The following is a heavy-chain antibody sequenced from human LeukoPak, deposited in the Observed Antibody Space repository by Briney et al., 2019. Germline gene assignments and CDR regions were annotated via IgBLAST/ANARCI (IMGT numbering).Heavy chain of an antibody. CDR2: IKHDGSEK. CDR1: GFIFSNHW. CDR3: AKDINPSIAAAGTFGY. V-gene: IGHV3-7*03. Sequence: GGSLRLSCAASGFIFSNHWMSWVRQAPGKGPEWVANIKHDGSEKYYVDSVKGRFTISRDNAKNSLYLQMNSLRAEDTALYYCAKDINPSIAAAGTFGYWGQGTLVTVSS. J-gene: IGHJ4*02. D-gene: IGHD6-13*01.